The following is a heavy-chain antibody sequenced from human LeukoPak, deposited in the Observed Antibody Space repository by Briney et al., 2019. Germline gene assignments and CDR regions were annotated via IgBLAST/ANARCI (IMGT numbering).Heavy chain of an antibody. D-gene: IGHD1-26*01. Sequence: GGSLRLSCAASGFTFSDYYMSWIRQAPGKGLEWVSYISGSGSTIYYADSVKGRFTISRDNAKNSLDLQMNSLGAEDTAVYYCARRSGSYQADFDYWGQGTRVTVSS. CDR1: GFTFSDYY. J-gene: IGHJ4*02. V-gene: IGHV3-11*01. CDR2: ISGSGSTI. CDR3: ARRSGSYQADFDY.